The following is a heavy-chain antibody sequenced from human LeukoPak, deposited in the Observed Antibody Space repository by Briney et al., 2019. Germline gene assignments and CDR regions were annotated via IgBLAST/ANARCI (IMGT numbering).Heavy chain of an antibody. CDR2: ISYDGSSK. J-gene: IGHJ4*02. CDR1: GFTFSSYA. CDR3: ARAMIVVVITKGLDY. V-gene: IGHV3-30-3*01. D-gene: IGHD3-22*01. Sequence: GGSLRLSCAASGFTFSSYAMHWVRQAPGKGLEWVAVISYDGSSKYYADSVKGRFTISRDNSKNTLYLQMNSLRAEDTAVYYCARAMIVVVITKGLDYWGQGTLVTVSS.